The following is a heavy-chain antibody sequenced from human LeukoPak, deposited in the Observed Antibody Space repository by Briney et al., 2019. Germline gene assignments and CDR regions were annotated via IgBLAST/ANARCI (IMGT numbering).Heavy chain of an antibody. CDR3: ARGSRYYGSGSYYRFDY. Sequence: SEALSLTCADAGGSISSYYWSWIRQPPGKGLGWIGYIYYTGSTNYSPSLKSRVTISIDTSKNQFSLKLSSVTAADTAIYYCARGSRYYGSGSYYRFDYWGQGALVTVSS. J-gene: IGHJ4*02. CDR1: GGSISSYY. D-gene: IGHD3-10*01. V-gene: IGHV4-59*01. CDR2: IYYTGST.